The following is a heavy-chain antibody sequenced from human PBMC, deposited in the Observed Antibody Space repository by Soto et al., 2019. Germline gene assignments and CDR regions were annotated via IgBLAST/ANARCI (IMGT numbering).Heavy chain of an antibody. CDR3: ATADMYSYDSSANFDY. Sequence: PXESLSLTCTVSGRCISSGCYYWSWIRKHPGKGLEWIGYIYYSGSTYYNPSLKSRVTISVDTSKNQFSLKLSSVTAADTAVYYRATADMYSYDSSANFDYWGQGTLVTFSS. D-gene: IGHD3-22*01. CDR1: GRCISSGCYY. J-gene: IGHJ4*02. V-gene: IGHV4-31*03. CDR2: IYYSGST.